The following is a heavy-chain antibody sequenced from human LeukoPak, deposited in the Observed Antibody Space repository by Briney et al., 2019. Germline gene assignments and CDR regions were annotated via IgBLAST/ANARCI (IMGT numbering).Heavy chain of an antibody. V-gene: IGHV4-39*01. CDR2: IYYSGST. D-gene: IGHD3-10*01. CDR1: GGSISSDSYY. Sequence: SETLSLTCTVSGGSISSDSYYWDWIRQPPGKGLEWIGSIYYSGSTYYNPSLKSRVTISVDTSKNQFSLKLSSVTAADTAVYYCARPYYYGSGSWADWGQGTLVTVSS. CDR3: ARPYYYGSGSWAD. J-gene: IGHJ4*02.